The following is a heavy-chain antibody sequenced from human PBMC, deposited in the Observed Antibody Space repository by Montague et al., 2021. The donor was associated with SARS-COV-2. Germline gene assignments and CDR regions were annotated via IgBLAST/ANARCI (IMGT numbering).Heavy chain of an antibody. Sequence: CAISGDSVSSNNAAWNWIGQSPSRGLEWLGRTCYRSEWYFDYAISLRGRITINPDTSKNQFSLQLDSVTLGDTAVYYCARYSYSGTYFGLNDAFDIWGQGTLVTVSS. J-gene: IGHJ3*02. D-gene: IGHD1-26*01. CDR3: ARYSYSGTYFGLNDAFDI. CDR2: TCYRSEWYF. V-gene: IGHV6-1*01. CDR1: GDSVSSNNAA.